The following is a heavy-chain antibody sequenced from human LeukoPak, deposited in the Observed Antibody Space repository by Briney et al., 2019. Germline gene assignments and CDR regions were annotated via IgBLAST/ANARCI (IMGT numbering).Heavy chain of an antibody. D-gene: IGHD2-2*01. V-gene: IGHV2-5*02. Sequence: SGPTLVNPTQPLTLTCTFSGFSLGTSGVGVGWIRQPPAKALEWLALIYWDDDKRYSPSLKSRLTITKDTSKNQLVLTMTNMDPVDTATYYCAHRKCTYMRSNAFDIWGQGTMVTVSS. CDR1: GFSLGTSGVG. CDR2: IYWDDDK. J-gene: IGHJ3*02. CDR3: AHRKCTYMRSNAFDI.